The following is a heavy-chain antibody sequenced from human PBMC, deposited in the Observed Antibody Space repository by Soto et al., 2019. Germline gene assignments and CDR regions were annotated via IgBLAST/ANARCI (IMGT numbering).Heavy chain of an antibody. CDR3: TPIGPRYCSSTSCYLDY. Sequence: GGFLRLSCAASGFTFSNAWMSWVRQAPGKGLEWVGRIKSKTDGGTTDYAAPVKGRFTISRDDSKNTLYLQMNSLKTEDTAVYYCTPIGPRYCSSTSCYLDYWGQGTLVTVSS. V-gene: IGHV3-15*01. CDR1: GFTFSNAW. J-gene: IGHJ4*02. D-gene: IGHD2-2*01. CDR2: IKSKTDGGTT.